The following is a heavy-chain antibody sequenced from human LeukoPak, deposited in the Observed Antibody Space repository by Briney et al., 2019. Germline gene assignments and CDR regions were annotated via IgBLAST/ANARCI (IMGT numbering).Heavy chain of an antibody. CDR2: ISAYNGNT. D-gene: IGHD2-2*01. J-gene: IGHJ6*04. Sequence: GASVKVSCKASGYTFTSYGISWVRQAPGQGLEWMGWISAYNGNTNYAQKLQGRVTMTTDTSTSTAYMELRSLRSDDTAVYYCARALGYCSSTSCYADPPTYYYYYGMDVWGKGTTVTVSS. CDR3: ARALGYCSSTSCYADPPTYYYYYGMDV. CDR1: GYTFTSYG. V-gene: IGHV1-18*01.